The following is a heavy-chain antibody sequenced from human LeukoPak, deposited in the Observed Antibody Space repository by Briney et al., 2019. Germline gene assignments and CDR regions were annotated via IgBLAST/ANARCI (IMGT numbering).Heavy chain of an antibody. CDR2: ISGDGGST. V-gene: IGHV3-43*02. J-gene: IGHJ4*02. CDR1: GFTSDDYA. Sequence: GGSLRLSCAASGFTSDDYAMHWVRQAPGKGLEWVSLISGDGGSTYYADSVKGRFTISRDNSKNSLYLQMNSLRTEDTALYYCAKDKTAAAGDNFDYWGQGTLVTVSS. CDR3: AKDKTAAAGDNFDY. D-gene: IGHD6-13*01.